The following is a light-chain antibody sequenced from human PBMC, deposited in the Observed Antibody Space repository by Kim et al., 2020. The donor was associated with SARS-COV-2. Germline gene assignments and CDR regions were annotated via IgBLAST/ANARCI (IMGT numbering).Light chain of an antibody. Sequence: QSVLTQPPSASGTPGQRVTISSSGNRSNIGSYDVCWYQQLPGTAPKLLIFESNKRPSGVPDRFSGSKSGTSASLAISGLRSEDEADYFCGTWDDSLRAYVFGTGTKVTVL. CDR1: RSNIGSYD. CDR2: ESN. CDR3: GTWDDSLRAYV. V-gene: IGLV1-47*01. J-gene: IGLJ1*01.